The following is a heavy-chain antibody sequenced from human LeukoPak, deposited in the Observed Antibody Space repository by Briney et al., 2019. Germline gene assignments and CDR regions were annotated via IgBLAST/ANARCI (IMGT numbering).Heavy chain of an antibody. V-gene: IGHV4-59*01. CDR2: IYYGGST. Sequence: SETLSLICTVSGGTISLYYWSWIRQPPGKGLEWIGYIYYGGSTNYNPSLKSRVTISVDTYNKQFSLSLSSVTAADTAFYFCAGSASGTWLDSWGQGTLVTVSS. CDR3: AGSASGTWLDS. CDR1: GGTISLYY. J-gene: IGHJ5*01. D-gene: IGHD4/OR15-4a*01.